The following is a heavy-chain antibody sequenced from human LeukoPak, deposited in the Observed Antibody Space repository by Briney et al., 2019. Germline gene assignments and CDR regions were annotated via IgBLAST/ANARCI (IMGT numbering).Heavy chain of an antibody. CDR1: GFTFSSYS. J-gene: IGHJ4*02. V-gene: IGHV3-21*01. D-gene: IGHD6-13*01. Sequence: GGSLRLSCAASGFTFSSYSMNWVRQAPGKGLEWVSSISSSSSYIYYADSVKGRFTISRDNAKNSLYLQMDSLRAEDTAMYYCAREGGTYSSNLDYFDYWGQGTLVTVSS. CDR3: AREGGTYSSNLDYFDY. CDR2: ISSSSSYI.